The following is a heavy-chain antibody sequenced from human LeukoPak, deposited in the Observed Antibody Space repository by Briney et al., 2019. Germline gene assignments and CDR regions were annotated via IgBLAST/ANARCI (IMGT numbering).Heavy chain of an antibody. CDR1: GGSISSYY. CDR3: ARHKSDISGYGDAFDI. Sequence: PSETLSLTCTVSGGSISSYYWSWIRQPPGKGLEWIGYIYYSGSTNYNPSLKSRVTISVDTSKNQFSLKLSSVTAADTAVYYCARHKSDISGYGDAFDIWGQGTMVTVSS. D-gene: IGHD3-22*01. V-gene: IGHV4-59*08. J-gene: IGHJ3*02. CDR2: IYYSGST.